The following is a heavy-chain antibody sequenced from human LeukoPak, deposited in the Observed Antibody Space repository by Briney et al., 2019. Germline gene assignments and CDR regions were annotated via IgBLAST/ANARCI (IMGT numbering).Heavy chain of an antibody. Sequence: GGPLRLSCAASGFTFSNYAMSWVRQAPGKGLEWVSVISGSGVSTDYADSAKGRFTISRDNSKNTPYLQMNTLGAEDTAIYYCAKGTSFVITFGGLIADYWGQGTLVTVSS. V-gene: IGHV3-23*01. J-gene: IGHJ4*02. D-gene: IGHD3-16*02. CDR1: GFTFSNYA. CDR3: AKGTSFVITFGGLIADY. CDR2: ISGSGVST.